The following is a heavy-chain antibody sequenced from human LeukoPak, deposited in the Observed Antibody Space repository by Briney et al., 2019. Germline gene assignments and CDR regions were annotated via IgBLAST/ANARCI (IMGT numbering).Heavy chain of an antibody. Sequence: GGSLRLSCATSGFTFSSYAMSWVRQAPGKGLEWVSAISGSGGSTYYADSVKGRFTISRDNSKNTLYLQMNSLRAEDTAVYYCAKDITMIVVLLFDYWGQGTLVTVSS. CDR1: GFTFSSYA. J-gene: IGHJ4*02. D-gene: IGHD3-22*01. V-gene: IGHV3-23*01. CDR2: ISGSGGST. CDR3: AKDITMIVVLLFDY.